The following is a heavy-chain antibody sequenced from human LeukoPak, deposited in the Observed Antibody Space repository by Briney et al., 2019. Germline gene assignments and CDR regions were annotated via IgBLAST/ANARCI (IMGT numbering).Heavy chain of an antibody. CDR1: GFTFSNYG. Sequence: GGSLRLSCAASGFTFSNYGMHWVRQAPGKGLEWVAVISYDGSNKYYADSVKGRFTISRDNSKNTLYLQMNSLRAEDTAVYYCARDLYDFWSGYYRLFYYYYGMDVWGQGTTVTVSS. D-gene: IGHD3-3*01. V-gene: IGHV3-30*03. CDR3: ARDLYDFWSGYYRLFYYYYGMDV. J-gene: IGHJ6*02. CDR2: ISYDGSNK.